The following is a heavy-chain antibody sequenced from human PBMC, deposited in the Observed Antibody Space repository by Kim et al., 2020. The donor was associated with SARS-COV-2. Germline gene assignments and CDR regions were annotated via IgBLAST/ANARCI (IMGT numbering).Heavy chain of an antibody. Sequence: ASVKVSCKASGYTFTSYGISWVRQAPGQGLEWMGWISAYNGNTNYAQKLQGRVTMTTDTSTSTAYMELRSLRSDDTAVYYCARDHEVGATTFYYYGMDVWGQGTTVTVSS. CDR3: ARDHEVGATTFYYYGMDV. CDR1: GYTFTSYG. CDR2: ISAYNGNT. D-gene: IGHD1-26*01. V-gene: IGHV1-18*01. J-gene: IGHJ6*02.